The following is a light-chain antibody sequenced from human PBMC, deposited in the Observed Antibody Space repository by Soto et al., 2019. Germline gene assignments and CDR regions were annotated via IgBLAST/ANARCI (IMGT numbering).Light chain of an antibody. Sequence: DIQMTQSPSSLSASVGDRVTLTCRASQGITTFLNWYQQKPGKAPKLLIYSASSLQSAVPSRFSGSGSGTDFTLTITSLQPEDFATYYCQQSYNTPRTFGQGTKVEMK. CDR3: QQSYNTPRT. CDR2: SAS. J-gene: IGKJ1*01. CDR1: QGITTF. V-gene: IGKV1-39*01.